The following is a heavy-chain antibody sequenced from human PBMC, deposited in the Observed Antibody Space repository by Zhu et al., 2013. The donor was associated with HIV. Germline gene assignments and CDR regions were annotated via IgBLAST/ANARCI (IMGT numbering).Heavy chain of an antibody. CDR2: IYHSGST. CDR1: NYSISSGYY. D-gene: IGHD3-10*01. V-gene: IGHV4-38-2*01. J-gene: IGHJ4*02. Sequence: QVQLQESGPGLVKPSETLSLTCSVSNYSISSGYYWGWIRQPPGKGLEWIGSIYHSGSTYYSPSFKSRVTISVDTSTNQFSLKLNSVTAADTAIYYCARLYVRYSGHYWGQGTLVTVSS. CDR3: ARLYVRYSGHY.